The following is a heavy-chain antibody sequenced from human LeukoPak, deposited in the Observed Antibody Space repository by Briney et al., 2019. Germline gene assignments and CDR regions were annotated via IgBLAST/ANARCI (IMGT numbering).Heavy chain of an antibody. J-gene: IGHJ4*01. V-gene: IGHV4-39*01. CDR2: INYSGST. Sequence: SETLSLTCTVSGGSIRSSHYYWGWIRQPPGKGLEWIGSINYSGSTYYNPSLKSRVTISVDTSKNQSSLKLSSVTAADTAVYYCARQTTVTTPFDYWGQGTPVTVSS. D-gene: IGHD4-11*01. CDR1: GGSIRSSHYY. CDR3: ARQTTVTTPFDY.